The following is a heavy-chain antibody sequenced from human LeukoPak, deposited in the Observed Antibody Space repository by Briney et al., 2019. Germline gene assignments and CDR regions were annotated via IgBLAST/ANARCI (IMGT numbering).Heavy chain of an antibody. J-gene: IGHJ4*02. CDR2: ISSSSSYI. V-gene: IGHV3-21*01. D-gene: IGHD2-21*01. CDR3: ARADGDWLDY. CDR1: GFTVSSNY. Sequence: GGSLRLSCAASGFTVSSNYMSWVRQAPGKGLEWVSSISSSSSYIYYADSVKGRFTISRDNAKNSLYLQMNSLRAEDTAVYYCARADGDWLDYWGQGTLVTVSS.